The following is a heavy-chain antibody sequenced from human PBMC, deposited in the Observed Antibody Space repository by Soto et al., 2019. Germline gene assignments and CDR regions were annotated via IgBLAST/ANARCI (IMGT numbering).Heavy chain of an antibody. CDR1: GFTFSNAW. CDR2: IKSKTDGGTT. CDR3: TTENYYGSGRFFFDY. Sequence: GGSLRLSCAASGFTFSNAWMSWVRQAPGKGLEWVGRIKSKTDGGTTDYAAPVKGRFTISRDESKNTLYLQMNSLKTEDTAVYYFTTENYYGSGRFFFDYWGQGTLVTVSS. V-gene: IGHV3-15*01. J-gene: IGHJ4*02. D-gene: IGHD3-10*01.